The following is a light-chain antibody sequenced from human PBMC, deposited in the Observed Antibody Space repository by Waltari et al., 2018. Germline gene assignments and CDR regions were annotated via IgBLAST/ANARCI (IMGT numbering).Light chain of an antibody. CDR3: QQYSNAPNT. CDR1: QTVSSSY. J-gene: IGKJ2*01. Sequence: LTQSPGTLSLSPGERATLSCRASQTVSSSYLAWYQQKPGQAPRLLIYGASSRATGIPDRFSGSGSGTDFTLTISRLEPEDFAVYFCQQYSNAPNTFGQGTKLEI. CDR2: GAS. V-gene: IGKV3-20*01.